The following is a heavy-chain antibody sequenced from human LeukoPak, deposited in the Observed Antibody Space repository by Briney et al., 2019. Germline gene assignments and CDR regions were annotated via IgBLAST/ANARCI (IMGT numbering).Heavy chain of an antibody. CDR3: ARVPTYYYDSSGYYLDY. V-gene: IGHV4-30-4*08. Sequence: SETLSLTCTVSGGSISSGDYYWSWLRQPPGTGLEWLGYIYYSGSTYYNPSLKSRVTISVDTSKNQFSLKLSSVTAADTAVYYCARVPTYYYDSSGYYLDYWGQGTLVTVSS. CDR2: IYYSGST. J-gene: IGHJ4*02. CDR1: GGSISSGDYY. D-gene: IGHD3-22*01.